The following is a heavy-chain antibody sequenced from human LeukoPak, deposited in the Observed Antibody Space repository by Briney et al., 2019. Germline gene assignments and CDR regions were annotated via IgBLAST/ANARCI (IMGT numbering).Heavy chain of an antibody. V-gene: IGHV5-51*01. CDR1: GYSFTSYC. CDR2: IYPGDSGH. CDR3: GMSGDRVPLQDDVFDV. D-gene: IGHD1-26*01. J-gene: IGHJ3*01. Sequence: GEALKISCKVSGYSFTSYCSGWVRQMPGKGREWMGIIYPGDSGHTYSPSFQGQVTISVDKSLSTAFLQSSCLQASDTAMYYCGMSGDRVPLQDDVFDVWGQGTMVTVST.